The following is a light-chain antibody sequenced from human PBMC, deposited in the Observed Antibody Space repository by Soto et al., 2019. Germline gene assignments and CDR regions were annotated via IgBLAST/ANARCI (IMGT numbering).Light chain of an antibody. CDR1: SSDVGAYNY. V-gene: IGLV2-8*01. CDR2: EVN. J-gene: IGLJ2*01. CDR3: ASYAGSDTVL. Sequence: QSVLTQPPSASGSPGQSVTISCTGTSSDVGAYNYVSWYQQHPGKAPRLMIYEVNKRPSGVPDRFSGSKSGNTASLTVSGLQADAEADYYCASYAGSDTVLFGGGTKVTVL.